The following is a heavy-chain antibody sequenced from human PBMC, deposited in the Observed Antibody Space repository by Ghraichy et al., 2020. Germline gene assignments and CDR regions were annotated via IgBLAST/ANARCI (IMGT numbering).Heavy chain of an antibody. CDR2: INPNSGGT. CDR3: ARDQSLYQLLYYYMDV. D-gene: IGHD2-2*01. J-gene: IGHJ6*03. CDR1: GYTFTGYY. V-gene: IGHV1-2*02. Sequence: ASVKVSCKASGYTFTGYYMHWVRQAPGQGLEWMGWINPNSGGTNYAQKFQGRVTMTRDTSISTADMELSRLRSDDTAVYYCARDQSLYQLLYYYMDVWGKGTTVTVSS.